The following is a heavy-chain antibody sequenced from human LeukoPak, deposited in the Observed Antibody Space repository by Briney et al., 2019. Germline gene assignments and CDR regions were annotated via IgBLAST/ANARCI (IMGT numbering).Heavy chain of an antibody. CDR1: GYSFSSYY. Sequence: GESLKISCKGSGYSFSSYYIDWVRQMPGKGLEWMGVIYVGDSDIRYSPSFQGQVTISVDKSISTAYLQWSSLKASDTAIYFCARHGCSYGLSFDYWGQGTLVTVSS. D-gene: IGHD5-18*01. CDR3: ARHGCSYGLSFDY. V-gene: IGHV5-51*01. CDR2: IYVGDSDI. J-gene: IGHJ4*02.